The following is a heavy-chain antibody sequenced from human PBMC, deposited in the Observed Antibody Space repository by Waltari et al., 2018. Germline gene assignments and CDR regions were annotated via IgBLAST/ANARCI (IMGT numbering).Heavy chain of an antibody. CDR2: TEANGAAT. Sequence: EVQLLESGGGLVQPGGSLRLSCSASGFLFSGFAMPWVRQAPGQGLEWVSGTEANGAATYYADSVKGRFTISRDNSKNTLYLQMNSLRAGDTATYYCAKGIYSAGWYAGVDYWGQGTVVTVSS. D-gene: IGHD6-19*01. V-gene: IGHV3-23*01. J-gene: IGHJ4*02. CDR3: AKGIYSAGWYAGVDY. CDR1: GFLFSGFA.